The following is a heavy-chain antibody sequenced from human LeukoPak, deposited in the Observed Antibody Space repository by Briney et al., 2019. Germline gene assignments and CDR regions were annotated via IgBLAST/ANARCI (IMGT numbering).Heavy chain of an antibody. J-gene: IGHJ4*02. CDR2: ISDSGTGT. D-gene: IGHD5-24*01. CDR3: AKDHIRRDGYSDFDC. Sequence: GGSLTLTCAASGFTFSSYAMSWVRQAPGKELEWVAGISDSGTGTYYADSVKGRFTISRDNSKNTLFLQMNSLRAEDTAVYYCAKDHIRRDGYSDFDCWGQGTLVTVSS. CDR1: GFTFSSYA. V-gene: IGHV3-23*01.